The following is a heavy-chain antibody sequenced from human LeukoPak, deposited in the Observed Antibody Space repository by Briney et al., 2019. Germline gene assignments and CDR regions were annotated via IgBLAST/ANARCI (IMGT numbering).Heavy chain of an antibody. CDR1: GLTFRNYA. J-gene: IGHJ4*02. Sequence: GGSLRLSCAASGLTFRNYAMSWVRQAPGKGLEWVSVICANDGNTYYADAVKGRFTISRDNSKDTLYLQMDSLRAEDTAVYYCAKGSGSSCYSPCDYWGQGILVTVSS. D-gene: IGHD2-15*01. CDR3: AKGSGSSCYSPCDY. V-gene: IGHV3-23*01. CDR2: ICANDGNT.